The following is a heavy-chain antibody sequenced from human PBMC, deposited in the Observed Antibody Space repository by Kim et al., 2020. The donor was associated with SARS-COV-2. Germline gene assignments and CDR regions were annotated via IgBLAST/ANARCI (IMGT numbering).Heavy chain of an antibody. D-gene: IGHD6-13*01. J-gene: IGHJ6*02. CDR3: ARVSSSWYYGMDV. V-gene: IGHV3-11*06. Sequence: NYADSVKGRFTISRDNAKNSLYLQMNSLRAEDTAVYYCARVSSSWYYGMDVWGQGTTVTVSS.